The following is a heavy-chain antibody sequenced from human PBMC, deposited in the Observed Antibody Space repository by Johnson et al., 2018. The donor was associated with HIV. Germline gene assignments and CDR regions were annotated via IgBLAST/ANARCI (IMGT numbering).Heavy chain of an antibody. Sequence: QVQLLESGGGEVQPGRSLRLSCAASGFTFSGYGMHWVRQAPGKGLEWVAVISYDGSNKYYADSVKGRFTISRDNSKNTLYLQMNSLRAEDTAVYYCAKDRQWGPRDAFDIWGQGTMVTVSS. CDR2: ISYDGSNK. CDR1: GFTFSGYG. D-gene: IGHD6-19*01. CDR3: AKDRQWGPRDAFDI. V-gene: IGHV3-30*18. J-gene: IGHJ3*02.